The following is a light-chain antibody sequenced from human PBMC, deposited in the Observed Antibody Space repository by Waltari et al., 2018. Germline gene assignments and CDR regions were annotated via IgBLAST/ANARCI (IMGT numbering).Light chain of an antibody. CDR3: SSYAGSSKGV. CDR1: SSDVGNYKR. CDR2: AVS. J-gene: IGLJ2*01. V-gene: IGLV2-23*02. Sequence: QSALTQPASVSGSPGQSITISCTGTSSDVGNYKRVSWDQQPPGKAPKLMLYAVSKRPSGVSDRFSGSNSGDMASLTISGLQPEDEAEYFCSSYAGSSKGVFGGGTKVTVL.